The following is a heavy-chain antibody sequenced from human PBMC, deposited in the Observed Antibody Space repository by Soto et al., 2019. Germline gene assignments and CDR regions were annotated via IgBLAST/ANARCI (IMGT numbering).Heavy chain of an antibody. D-gene: IGHD3-9*01. J-gene: IGHJ4*02. CDR3: ARGSAPSFYILTGYPAY. CDR1: GGSISRGDYY. Sequence: SETLSLTCTVSGGSISRGDYYWSWIRQPPGKGLEWIGYIYYSGRTYYNPSLKSRVTISVDTPKNQFSLELSSVTAADTAVYYCARGSAPSFYILTGYPAYWGQGTLVPVSS. CDR2: IYYSGRT. V-gene: IGHV4-30-4*01.